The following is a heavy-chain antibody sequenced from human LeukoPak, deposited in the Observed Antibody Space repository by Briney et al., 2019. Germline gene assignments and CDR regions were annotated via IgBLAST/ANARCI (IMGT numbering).Heavy chain of an antibody. D-gene: IGHD3-10*01. V-gene: IGHV3-30*18. Sequence: GGSLRLSCAASGFTFSSYGMHWVRQAPGKGXXXXXXISYDGSNKYYADSVKGRFTISRDNSKNTLYLQMNSLRAEDTAVYYCAKDMRGGELLHGMDVWGQGTTVTVSS. J-gene: IGHJ6*02. CDR2: ISYDGSNK. CDR3: AKDMRGGELLHGMDV. CDR1: GFTFSSYG.